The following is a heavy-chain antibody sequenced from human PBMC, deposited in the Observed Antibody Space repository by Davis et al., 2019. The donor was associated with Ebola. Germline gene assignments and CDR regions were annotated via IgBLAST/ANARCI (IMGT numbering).Heavy chain of an antibody. V-gene: IGHV1-18*01. Sequence: ASVKVSCKASGYTFTSYGISWVRQAPGQGLEWMGWISAYNGDTNYAQKFQGWVTMTRDTSISTAYMELSRLRSDDTAVYYCARGYYDFWSGALNRYYYGMDVWGQGTTVTVSS. D-gene: IGHD3-3*01. CDR1: GYTFTSYG. J-gene: IGHJ6*02. CDR3: ARGYYDFWSGALNRYYYGMDV. CDR2: ISAYNGDT.